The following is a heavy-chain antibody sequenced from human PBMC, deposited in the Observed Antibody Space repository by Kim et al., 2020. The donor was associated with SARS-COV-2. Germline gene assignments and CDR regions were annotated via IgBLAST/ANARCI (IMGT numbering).Heavy chain of an antibody. CDR1: GFTFSSYA. V-gene: IGHV3-23*01. CDR3: AKQAGFSHYYPMNV. D-gene: IGHD6-13*01. CDR2: ISVSGGYT. Sequence: GGSLRLSCAASGFTFSSYAMSWVRQAPGKGLEWVATISVSGGYTYHADTVKGRVTISRDNFKNTLYPQLNSLRAEDTAVYSCAKQAGFSHYYPMNVWGKGTTVTVPP. J-gene: IGHJ6*04.